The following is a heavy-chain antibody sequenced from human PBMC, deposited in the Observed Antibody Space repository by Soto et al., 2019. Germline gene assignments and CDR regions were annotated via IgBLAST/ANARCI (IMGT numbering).Heavy chain of an antibody. CDR3: ARGNYYYYGMDV. CDR1: GGTFSSYA. V-gene: IGHV1-69*13. Sequence: SVKVSCKASGGTFSSYAISWVRQAPGQGLEWMGGIIPIFGTANYAQKFQGRVAITADESTSTAYMELSSLRSEDTAVYYCARGNYYYYGMDVWGQGTTVTVSS. CDR2: IIPIFGTA. J-gene: IGHJ6*02. D-gene: IGHD6-13*01.